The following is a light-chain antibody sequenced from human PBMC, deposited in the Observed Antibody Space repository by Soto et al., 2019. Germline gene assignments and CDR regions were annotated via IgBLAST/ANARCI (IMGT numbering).Light chain of an antibody. CDR2: AAS. V-gene: IGKV1-39*01. CDR1: ESISSY. CDR3: QQSYSTPRT. J-gene: IGKJ1*01. Sequence: EIQITQTPSSLSASVGDRVTMTFRVSESISSYLNWYQQKPGRAPKLLIYAASSLQSGVPSRFSGSGSGTDFTLTISSLQPEDFATYYCQQSYSTPRTFGQGTKVDI.